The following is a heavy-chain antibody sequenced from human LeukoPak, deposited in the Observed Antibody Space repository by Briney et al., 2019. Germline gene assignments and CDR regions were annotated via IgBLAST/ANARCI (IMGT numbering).Heavy chain of an antibody. Sequence: ASVKVSCKASGYTFTGYYMHWVRQAPGQGLEWMGWINPNSGGTNYAQKFQGRVTMTRDTSISTAYMELSRLRSDDTAVYYCARERALGYYTNGVCPYFDYWGQGTLVTVSS. CDR3: ARERALGYYTNGVCPYFDY. J-gene: IGHJ4*02. CDR1: GYTFTGYY. D-gene: IGHD2-8*01. V-gene: IGHV1-2*02. CDR2: INPNSGGT.